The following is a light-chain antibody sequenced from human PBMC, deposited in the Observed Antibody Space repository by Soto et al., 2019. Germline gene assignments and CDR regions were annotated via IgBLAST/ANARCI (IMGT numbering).Light chain of an antibody. Sequence: QSVLTQPPSVSGAPGQRVTISCTGSSSNIGAGHDVHWYQHLPGTPPKLLIYGNGNRPSGVPDRFSGSKSGTSASLAITGLQAEDEADYYCQSYDSSLSGLEVFGTGTKLTVL. V-gene: IGLV1-40*01. CDR1: SSNIGAGHD. J-gene: IGLJ1*01. CDR3: QSYDSSLSGLEV. CDR2: GNG.